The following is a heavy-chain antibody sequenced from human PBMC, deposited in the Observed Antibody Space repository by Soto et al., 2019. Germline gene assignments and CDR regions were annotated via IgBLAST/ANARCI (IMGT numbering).Heavy chain of an antibody. V-gene: IGHV4-59*08. D-gene: IGHD2-15*01. CDR3: ARHSGRLVVAATIDY. CDR1: GGSISSYY. Sequence: SETLSLTCTVSGGSISSYYWSWIRQPPGKGLEWIGYIYYSGSTNYNPSLKSRVTISVDTSKNQFSLKLSSVTAADTAVYYCARHSGRLVVAATIDYWGQGTLVTVSS. CDR2: IYYSGST. J-gene: IGHJ4*02.